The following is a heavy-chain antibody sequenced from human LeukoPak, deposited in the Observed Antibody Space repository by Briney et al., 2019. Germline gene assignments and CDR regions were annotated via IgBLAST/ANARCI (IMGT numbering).Heavy chain of an antibody. CDR1: GFTVSSNY. D-gene: IGHD5-24*01. CDR3: ARGGRWLQLFDY. CDR2: IYSGGST. Sequence: GGSLRLSCAASGFTVSSNYMSWVRQAPGKGLEWVSVIYSGGSTYYADSVKGRFTNSRDNSKNTLYLQMNSLRAEDRAVYYCARGGRWLQLFDYWGQGTLVTVSS. J-gene: IGHJ4*02. V-gene: IGHV3-53*01.